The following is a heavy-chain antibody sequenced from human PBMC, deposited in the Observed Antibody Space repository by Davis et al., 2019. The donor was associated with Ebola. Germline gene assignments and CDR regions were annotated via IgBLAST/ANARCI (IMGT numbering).Heavy chain of an antibody. Sequence: GGSLRLSCAASGFTFSSYGMHWVRQAPGKGLEWVSFISSSSNYIYYADSVKGRFTVSRDNAKNSLYLQMNSLRAEDTAVYYCVRDPALVVTGGGWFFGLWGRGTLVTVSS. D-gene: IGHD2-21*02. J-gene: IGHJ2*01. V-gene: IGHV3-21*01. CDR1: GFTFSSYG. CDR3: VRDPALVVTGGGWFFGL. CDR2: ISSSSNYI.